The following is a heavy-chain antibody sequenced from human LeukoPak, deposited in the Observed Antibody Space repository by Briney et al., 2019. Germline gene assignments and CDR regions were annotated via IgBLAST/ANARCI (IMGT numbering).Heavy chain of an antibody. CDR3: AKGGESRLPLDY. J-gene: IGHJ4*02. V-gene: IGHV4-59*11. CDR1: GASISSRY. D-gene: IGHD3-10*01. Sequence: AETLSLTCTVSGASISSRYWSWIRQPPGKGLEWIGLISFTGSINYNPSLKSRVTTSVDTYKNQFSLKVSSVTAADTAVYYCAKGGESRLPLDYWGQGILLPLFS. CDR2: ISFTGSI.